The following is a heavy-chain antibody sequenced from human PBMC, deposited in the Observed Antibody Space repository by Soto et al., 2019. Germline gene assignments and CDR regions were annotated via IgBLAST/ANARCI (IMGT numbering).Heavy chain of an antibody. CDR3: ARGGPDIVATINFKFAFDY. Sequence: ASVKVSCKASGGTFSSYAISWVRQAPGQGLGWMGGIIPIFGTANYAQKFQGRVTITADESTSTAYMELSSLRSEDTAVYYCARGGPDIVATINFKFAFDYWGQGTLVTVSS. CDR2: IIPIFGTA. CDR1: GGTFSSYA. V-gene: IGHV1-69*13. J-gene: IGHJ4*02. D-gene: IGHD5-12*01.